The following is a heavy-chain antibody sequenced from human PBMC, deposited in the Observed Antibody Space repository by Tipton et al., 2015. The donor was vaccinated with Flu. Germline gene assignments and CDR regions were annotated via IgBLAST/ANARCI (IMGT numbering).Heavy chain of an antibody. CDR3: ARGSGSGTYMIFDF. Sequence: LRLSCTVSGGSISSYYWAWIRQPVGKGLEWIGRVYTSGNTKYNPSLESRVTMSVDTSKNHFSLKLSSVTAADTAVYYCARGSGSGTYMIFDFWGQGTLATVSS. J-gene: IGHJ4*02. CDR2: VYTSGNT. V-gene: IGHV4-4*07. D-gene: IGHD3-10*01. CDR1: GGSISSYY.